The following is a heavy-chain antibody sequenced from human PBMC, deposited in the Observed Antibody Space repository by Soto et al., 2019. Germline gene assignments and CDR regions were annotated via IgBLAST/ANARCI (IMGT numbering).Heavy chain of an antibody. CDR1: GVSIRSYF. D-gene: IGHD3-10*01. Sequence: KTSETLSLTCTVSGVSIRSYFWSWIRQPPGKGLEWIGYTYYTADTKYSPSLESRATISADPSKKQFSLSLSPVSAADTALYFCEGSKNRGESFDFWGQGALVTVSS. CDR2: TYYTADT. CDR3: EGSKNRGESFDF. V-gene: IGHV4-59*01. J-gene: IGHJ5*01.